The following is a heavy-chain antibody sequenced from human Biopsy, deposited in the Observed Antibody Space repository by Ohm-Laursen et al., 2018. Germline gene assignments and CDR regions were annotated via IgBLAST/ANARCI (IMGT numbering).Heavy chain of an antibody. V-gene: IGHV3-73*01. CDR2: IKKKSNNDAT. CDR1: GFNLSAFA. CDR3: ARGSSYGYDFDY. Sequence: SLRLSCAASGFNLSAFALHWVRQASGRGLEWVGRIKKKSNNDATAYAESMKGRFSIFRDDSKSTSFLQMNSLKIEDTAVYFCARGSSYGYDFDYWGQGTLVAVSS. J-gene: IGHJ4*02. D-gene: IGHD5-18*01.